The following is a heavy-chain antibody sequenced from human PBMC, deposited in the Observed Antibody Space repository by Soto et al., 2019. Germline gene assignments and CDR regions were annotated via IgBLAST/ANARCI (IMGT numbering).Heavy chain of an antibody. V-gene: IGHV4-30-4*01. CDR2: IYYSGST. D-gene: IGHD6-13*01. CDR3: AREAVIAAAGTFDY. CDR1: GGSISSGDYY. J-gene: IGHJ4*02. Sequence: QVQLQESGPGLVKPSQTLSLTCTVSGGSISSGDYYWSWIRQPPGKGLEWIGYIYYSGSTYYNPSLKGRVTISVETSKNQFSLKLSSVTAADTAVYYCAREAVIAAAGTFDYWGQGTLVTVSS.